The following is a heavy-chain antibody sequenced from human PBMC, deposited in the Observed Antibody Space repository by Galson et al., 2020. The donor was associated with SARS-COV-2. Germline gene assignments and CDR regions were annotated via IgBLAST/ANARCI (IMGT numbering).Heavy chain of an antibody. Sequence: PTLVKPTQTLTLTCTFSGFSLSTSGMCVSWIRQPPGKALEWLALIDWDDDKYYSTSLKTRLTISKDTSKNQVVLTMTNMDPVDTATYYCARIAEGIAVAGTERSYYYYGMDVWGQGTTVTVSS. CDR3: ARIAEGIAVAGTERSYYYYGMDV. D-gene: IGHD6-19*01. J-gene: IGHJ6*02. CDR2: IDWDDDK. V-gene: IGHV2-70*01. CDR1: GFSLSTSGMC.